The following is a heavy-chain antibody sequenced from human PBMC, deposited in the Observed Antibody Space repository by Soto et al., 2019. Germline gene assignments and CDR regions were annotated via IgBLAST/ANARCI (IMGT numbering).Heavy chain of an antibody. V-gene: IGHV3-30*03. CDR2: ISYDGSNK. CDR1: GFTFSTYG. J-gene: IGHJ5*02. D-gene: IGHD5-12*01. Sequence: QVQLVESGGGVVQPGRSLRLSCAASGFTFSTYGMHWVRQAPGKGLEWVAVISYDGSNKFYADSVKGRFTISRDNSKNTLYLQMNSLRAEDTAVYYCARGGRGSNWFDPWGQGTLVTVSS. CDR3: ARGGRGSNWFDP.